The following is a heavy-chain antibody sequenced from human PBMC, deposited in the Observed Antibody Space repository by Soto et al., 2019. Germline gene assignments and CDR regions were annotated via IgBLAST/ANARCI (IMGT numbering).Heavy chain of an antibody. Sequence: QVQLQESGPGLVKPSETLSLTCTVSGGSVSSGSYYWSWIRQPPGKGLEWIGYIYYSGSTNYNPSLKSRVTISVDTSKNQFSLKLSSVTAADTAVYYCARDESAVAGTIEIRGWGQGTLVTVSS. J-gene: IGHJ4*02. CDR2: IYYSGST. CDR3: ARDESAVAGTIEIRG. D-gene: IGHD6-19*01. CDR1: GGSVSSGSYY. V-gene: IGHV4-61*01.